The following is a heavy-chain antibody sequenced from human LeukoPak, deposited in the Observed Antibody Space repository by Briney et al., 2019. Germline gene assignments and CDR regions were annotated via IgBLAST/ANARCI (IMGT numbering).Heavy chain of an antibody. J-gene: IGHJ4*02. Sequence: GGSLRLSCAASGFTFSSYGMRWVRQAPVKGLEWVAVIWYDGSNKYYADSVKGRFTISRDNSKNTLYLQMNSLRAADTAVYYCARAHYYDSRFFYYFDYWGQGTLVTVSS. CDR3: ARAHYYDSRFFYYFDY. CDR2: IWYDGSNK. V-gene: IGHV3-33*01. CDR1: GFTFSSYG. D-gene: IGHD3-22*01.